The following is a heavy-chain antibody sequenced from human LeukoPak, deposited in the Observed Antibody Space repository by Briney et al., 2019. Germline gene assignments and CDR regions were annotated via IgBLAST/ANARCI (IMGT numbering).Heavy chain of an antibody. V-gene: IGHV3-7*03. CDR3: VRRAGGYAHPYDY. CDR1: GFTFSSYW. D-gene: IGHD3-22*01. J-gene: IGHJ4*02. Sequence: PGGSVRLSCAASGFTFSSYWMRWVRQAPGRGREWVANINQEGGQKNYMASVKGQLTVSRDNAGNSLFLQKNSLGVEDTGVYYCVRRAGGYAHPYDYWGQGTLVTVSS. CDR2: INQEGGQK.